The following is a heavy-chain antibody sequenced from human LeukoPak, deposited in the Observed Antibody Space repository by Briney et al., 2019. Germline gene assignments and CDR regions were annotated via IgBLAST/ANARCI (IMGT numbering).Heavy chain of an antibody. CDR3: ARDLGYYGSGSYYPLDY. J-gene: IGHJ4*02. Sequence: SVKVSCKASGGTFSSYAISWVRQAPGQGLEWMGRIIPILGIANYAQKFQGRVTITADKSTSTAYMELSSLRSEDTAVYYCARDLGYYGSGSYYPLDYWGQGTLVTASS. CDR1: GGTFSSYA. D-gene: IGHD3-10*01. CDR2: IIPILGIA. V-gene: IGHV1-69*04.